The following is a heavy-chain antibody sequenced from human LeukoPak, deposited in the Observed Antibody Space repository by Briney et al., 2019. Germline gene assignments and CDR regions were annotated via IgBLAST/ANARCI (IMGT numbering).Heavy chain of an antibody. D-gene: IGHD3-3*01. CDR1: GGTFSSYA. V-gene: IGHV1-69*04. CDR3: ARAGPYYDFWSGYSQPFDY. J-gene: IGHJ4*02. CDR2: IIPILGIA. Sequence: GASVKVSCKASGGTFSSYAISWVRQAPGQGLEWMGRIIPILGIANYAQKFQGRVTITADKSTSTAYMELSSLRSEDTAVYYCARAGPYYDFWSGYSQPFDYWGQGTLVTVSS.